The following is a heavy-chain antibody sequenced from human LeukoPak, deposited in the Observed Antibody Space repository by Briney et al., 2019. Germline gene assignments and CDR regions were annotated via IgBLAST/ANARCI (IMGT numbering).Heavy chain of an antibody. Sequence: SETLSLTCTVSGGSISSYYWSWIRQPPGKGLEWTGYIYYSGSTNYNPSLKSRVTISVDTSKNQFSLKLSSVTAADTAVYYCARVDTAMVTLFDYWGQGTLVTVSS. D-gene: IGHD5-18*01. CDR1: GGSISSYY. J-gene: IGHJ4*02. V-gene: IGHV4-59*01. CDR2: IYYSGST. CDR3: ARVDTAMVTLFDY.